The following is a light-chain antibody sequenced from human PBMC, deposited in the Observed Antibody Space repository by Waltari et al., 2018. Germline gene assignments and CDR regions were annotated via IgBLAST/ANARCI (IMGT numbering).Light chain of an antibody. CDR2: RNN. V-gene: IGLV1-47*01. CDR1: SSHIGVNY. Sequence: QSVLTQPPSASGTPGQRVTISCSGSSSHIGVNYVYWYQQLPGRAPTLLIYRNNQRPSGVPDRFSGSKSGTSASLAISGLRSEDEADYYCAAWDDSLYALGTGTKVSVL. J-gene: IGLJ1*01. CDR3: AAWDDSLYA.